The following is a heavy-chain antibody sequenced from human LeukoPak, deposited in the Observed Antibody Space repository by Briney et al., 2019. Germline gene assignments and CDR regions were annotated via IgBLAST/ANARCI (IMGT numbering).Heavy chain of an antibody. CDR3: ARVDPTAMVPFDY. J-gene: IGHJ4*02. CDR2: IRGYNGNT. Sequence: ASVKVSCKASGYTFSNHGINWVRQAPGQGLEWMGWIRGYNGNTNYAQKLQGRVIMTTDTSTSTAYMELRSLRSDDTAVYYCARVDPTAMVPFDYWGQGTLVTVSS. D-gene: IGHD5-18*01. CDR1: GYTFSNHG. V-gene: IGHV1-18*01.